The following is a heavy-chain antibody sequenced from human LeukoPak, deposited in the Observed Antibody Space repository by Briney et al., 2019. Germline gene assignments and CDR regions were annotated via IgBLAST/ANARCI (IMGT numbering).Heavy chain of an antibody. J-gene: IGHJ4*02. CDR3: ARRGIATAGRDY. V-gene: IGHV5-51*01. CDR1: GYTFTTYW. CDR2: IYPGDSDT. Sequence: LGESLMISCKGSGYTFTTYWIGWVRQMPGKGLEWMGIIYPGDSDTRYSPSFQGQVTISADKSINTAYLQWSSLKASDTAMYYCARRGIATAGRDYCDQGTLVTVSS. D-gene: IGHD6-13*01.